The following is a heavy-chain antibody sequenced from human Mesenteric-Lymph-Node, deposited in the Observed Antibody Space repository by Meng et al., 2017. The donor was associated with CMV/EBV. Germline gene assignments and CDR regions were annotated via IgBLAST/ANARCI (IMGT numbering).Heavy chain of an antibody. Sequence: GESLKISCAASGFIFSDYYMNWIRQAPGKGLEWAAHISTSGSDIFYADSVKGRFTISRDNAKNSLYLQMNSLRDEDTAIYYCAKDSSVVVPAARDYFDYWGRGTLVTVSS. D-gene: IGHD2-2*01. V-gene: IGHV3-11*01. CDR1: GFIFSDYY. CDR3: AKDSSVVVPAARDYFDY. J-gene: IGHJ4*02. CDR2: ISTSGSDI.